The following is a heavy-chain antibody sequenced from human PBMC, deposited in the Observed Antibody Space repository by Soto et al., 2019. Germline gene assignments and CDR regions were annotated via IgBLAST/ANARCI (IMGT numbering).Heavy chain of an antibody. CDR2: IYNSEST. CDR3: ARPISSSSGYYYFDY. D-gene: IGHD3-22*01. V-gene: IGHV4-39*01. CDR1: GGSISSSSYY. J-gene: IGHJ4*02. Sequence: PSETLSLTCTVSGGSISSSSYYWGWIRQPPGRGLEWIGSIYNSESTFYNPSLKSRVTISVDSSKNQFSLKLSSVTAADTAVYYCARPISSSSGYYYFDYWGQGTLVTVSS.